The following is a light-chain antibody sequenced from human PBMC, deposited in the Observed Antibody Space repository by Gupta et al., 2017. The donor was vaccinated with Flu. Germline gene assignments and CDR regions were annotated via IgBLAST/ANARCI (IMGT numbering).Light chain of an antibody. V-gene: IGKV3-15*01. CDR3: QQYNDWPLT. Sequence: PATLSVSPGERATLSCRASQSLNSNLAWYQQKPGQAPRLLIYGASTRATGIPARFSGSGSGTEFTLTNSSLQSEDFAVYYCQQYNDWPLTFGQGTKLEIK. CDR1: QSLNSN. J-gene: IGKJ2*01. CDR2: GAS.